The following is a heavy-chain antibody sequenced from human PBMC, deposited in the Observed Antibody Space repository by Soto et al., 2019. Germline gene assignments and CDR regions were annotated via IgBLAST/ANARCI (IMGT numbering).Heavy chain of an antibody. J-gene: IGHJ4*02. Sequence: QVQLVESGGGVVQPGRSLRLSCAASGFTFSSYGMHWVRQAPGKGLEWVAVISYDGNDKYYADSVKGRFTISRDNSKNTLYLQINSLRAEDTAVFYCAKERYSSRGSHLDFDYRGQGTLVTVSS. CDR1: GFTFSSYG. CDR3: AKERYSSRGSHLDFDY. D-gene: IGHD6-13*01. V-gene: IGHV3-30*18. CDR2: ISYDGNDK.